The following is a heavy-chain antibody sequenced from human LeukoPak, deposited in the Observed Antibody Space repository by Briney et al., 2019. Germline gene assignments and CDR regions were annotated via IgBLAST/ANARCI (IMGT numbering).Heavy chain of an antibody. Sequence: ASVKVSCKASGGTFSSYAISWVRQAPGQGLEWMGRIIPILGIANYAQKFQGRVTITADKSTSTAYMELSSLRSEDTAVYYCARGPSPLYYYDSSGYRAENWFDPWGQGTLVTVSS. D-gene: IGHD3-22*01. V-gene: IGHV1-69*04. CDR3: ARGPSPLYYYDSSGYRAENWFDP. J-gene: IGHJ5*02. CDR1: GGTFSSYA. CDR2: IIPILGIA.